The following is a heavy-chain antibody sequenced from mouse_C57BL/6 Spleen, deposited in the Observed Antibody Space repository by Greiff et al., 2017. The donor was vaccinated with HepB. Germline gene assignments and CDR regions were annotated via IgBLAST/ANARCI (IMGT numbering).Heavy chain of an antibody. CDR3: ARDGTAQAWAY. Sequence: VQLQQPGAELVRPGSSVKLSCKASGYTFTSYWMDWVKQRPGQGLEWIGNIYPSDSETHYNQKFKDKATLTVDKSSSTAYMQLSSLTSEDSAVYYCARDGTAQAWAYWGQGTLVTVSA. CDR2: IYPSDSET. CDR1: GYTFTSYW. J-gene: IGHJ3*01. D-gene: IGHD3-1*01. V-gene: IGHV1-61*01.